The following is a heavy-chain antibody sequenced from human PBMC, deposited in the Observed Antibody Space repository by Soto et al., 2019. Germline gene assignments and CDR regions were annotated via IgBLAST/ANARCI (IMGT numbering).Heavy chain of an antibody. D-gene: IGHD4-17*01. CDR2: ISAYNGNT. CDR3: ARVRVRDYGDYRYYYGMDV. J-gene: IGHJ6*02. V-gene: IGHV1-18*01. Sequence: QVQLVQSGAEVKKPGASVKVSCKASGYTFTSYGISWVRQAPGQGLEWMGWISAYNGNTNYAQKRRGRVTMTTDTSTSTAYMELRSLRSDDTAVYYCARVRVRDYGDYRYYYGMDVWGQGTTVTVSS. CDR1: GYTFTSYG.